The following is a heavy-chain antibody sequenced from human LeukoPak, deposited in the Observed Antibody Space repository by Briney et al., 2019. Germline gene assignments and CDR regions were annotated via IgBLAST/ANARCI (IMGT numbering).Heavy chain of an antibody. CDR2: INPNSGGT. CDR3: ARDSNTHTNPDY. CDR1: GYTFTGYY. J-gene: IGHJ4*02. V-gene: IGHV1-2*02. Sequence: GASVKVSCKASGYTFTGYYMHWVGQAPGQGLEWMGWINPNSGGTNYAQKFQGRVTMTRDTSISTAYMELSRLRSDDTAVYYCARDSNTHTNPDYWGQGTLVTVSS. D-gene: IGHD1-1*01.